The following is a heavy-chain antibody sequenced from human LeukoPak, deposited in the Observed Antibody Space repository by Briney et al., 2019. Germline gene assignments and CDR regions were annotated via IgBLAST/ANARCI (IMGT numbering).Heavy chain of an antibody. V-gene: IGHV3-21*04. CDR2: ISSSSSYI. J-gene: IGHJ6*03. CDR1: GFTFSTYT. Sequence: GGSLRLSCVASGFTFSTYTMVWVRQAPGKGLEWVSSISSSSSYIFNADSVKGRFSISRDNAKNSLFLQMNSLRAEDTAVYYCARVLRYCSGGNCYSGGLGYMDVWGKGTTVTISS. CDR3: ARVLRYCSGGNCYSGGLGYMDV. D-gene: IGHD2-15*01.